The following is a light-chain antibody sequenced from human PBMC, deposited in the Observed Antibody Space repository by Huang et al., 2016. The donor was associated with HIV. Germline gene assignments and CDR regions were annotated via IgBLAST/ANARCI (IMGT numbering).Light chain of an antibody. CDR1: QSLVYGDGNIY. Sequence: DVLLTQSPLSLPVTLGQPAFITCKSNQSLVYGDGNIYLNWFHQRPGHSPRHLIYKLSNRDSGVPDRFSAGGSGTDFTLWISEVEAEDVGDYYCMQASHGAATFGQGTRVDIK. CDR3: MQASHGAAT. V-gene: IGKV2-30*01. CDR2: KLS. J-gene: IGKJ1*01.